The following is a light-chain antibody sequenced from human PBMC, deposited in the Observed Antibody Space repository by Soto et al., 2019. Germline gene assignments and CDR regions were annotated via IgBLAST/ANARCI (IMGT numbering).Light chain of an antibody. CDR1: QSVWNNF. J-gene: IGKJ2*01. CDR3: QQYGSSPLDT. CDR2: NGS. Sequence: EIVLTQSPGTLSLSPGERATLSCKASQSVWNNFLAWYQQKPGEAPRLVIYNGSNRAAGIPDRFSGSESGTDFTLTISRLEPEDFAVYYCQQYGSSPLDTFGQGTKLDIK. V-gene: IGKV3-20*01.